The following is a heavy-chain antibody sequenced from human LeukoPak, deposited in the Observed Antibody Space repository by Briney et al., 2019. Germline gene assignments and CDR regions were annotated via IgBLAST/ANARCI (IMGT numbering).Heavy chain of an antibody. V-gene: IGHV3-33*01. Sequence: GGSLRLSCAASGFTFSSYGMHWVRQAPGKGLEWVAVIWYDGSNKYYADSVKGRFTISRDNSKNTLYLQMNSLRAEDTAVYYCARDSASSGDLAFDYWGQGTLVTVSS. CDR1: GFTFSSYG. CDR3: ARDSASSGDLAFDY. CDR2: IWYDGSNK. D-gene: IGHD3-10*01. J-gene: IGHJ4*02.